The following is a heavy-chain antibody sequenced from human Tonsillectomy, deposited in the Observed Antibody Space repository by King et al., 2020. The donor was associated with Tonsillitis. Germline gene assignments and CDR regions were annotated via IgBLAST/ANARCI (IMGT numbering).Heavy chain of an antibody. Sequence: QLQESGPGLVKPSETLSLTCTVSGGSISSFYWSWIRQPPGKGLEWIGYIYYSGSTNYNPSLKSRVTISVDTSKNQFSLKLSSVTAGDTAVYYCATGRFGELPYFDYWGQGTLVTVSS. D-gene: IGHD3-10*01. V-gene: IGHV4-59*01. CDR3: ATGRFGELPYFDY. J-gene: IGHJ4*02. CDR1: GGSISSFY. CDR2: IYYSGST.